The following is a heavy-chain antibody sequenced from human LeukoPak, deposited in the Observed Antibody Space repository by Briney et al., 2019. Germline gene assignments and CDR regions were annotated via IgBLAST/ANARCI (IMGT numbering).Heavy chain of an antibody. V-gene: IGHV3-23*01. J-gene: IGHJ4*02. D-gene: IGHD2-21*02. CDR2: ISGSGDNT. Sequence: GGSLRLSCAVSGFTFSNYAMSWVRQAPGKGLEWVSAISGSGDNTYYADSVKGRFTVSRDNSKNTLYVQMKSLRAEDTAVYYCAKDFVVVPGNVNYFDYWGQGTLVTVSS. CDR3: AKDFVVVPGNVNYFDY. CDR1: GFTFSNYA.